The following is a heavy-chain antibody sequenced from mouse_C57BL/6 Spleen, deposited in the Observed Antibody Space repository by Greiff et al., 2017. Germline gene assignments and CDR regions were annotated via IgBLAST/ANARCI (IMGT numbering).Heavy chain of an antibody. D-gene: IGHD1-1*01. CDR1: GYAFSSSW. Sequence: VQLKQSGPELVKPGASVKISCKASGYAFSSSWMHWVKQRPGKGLEWIGRIYPGDGDTNYNGKFKGKATLTADKSSSTAYMQLSSLTSEDSAVYFCARSNFYGSSLYAMDYWGQGTSVTVSS. CDR2: IYPGDGDT. J-gene: IGHJ4*01. CDR3: ARSNFYGSSLYAMDY. V-gene: IGHV1-82*01.